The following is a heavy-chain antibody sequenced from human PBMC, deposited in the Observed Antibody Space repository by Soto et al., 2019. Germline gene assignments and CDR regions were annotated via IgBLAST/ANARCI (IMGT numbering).Heavy chain of an antibody. D-gene: IGHD3-10*01. J-gene: IGHJ5*02. CDR3: ARGYYGSGHNWFDP. V-gene: IGHV3-74*01. CDR2: INSDGSST. CDR1: GFTFRRYW. Sequence: VQLVESGGGLVQPGGSLRLSCAASGFTFRRYWMHWVRQAPGKGLVWVSRINSDGSSTSYADSVTGRFTISRDNAKNTLYLQMNSPRAEDTAVYYCARGYYGSGHNWFDPWGQGTLVTVSP.